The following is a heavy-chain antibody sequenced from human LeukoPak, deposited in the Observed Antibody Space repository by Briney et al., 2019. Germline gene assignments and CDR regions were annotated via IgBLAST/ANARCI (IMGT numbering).Heavy chain of an antibody. Sequence: GASVTVSCKVSGYTFTGYYMHWVRQAPGQGLEWMGRINPNSGGTNYAQKLQGRVTMTRDTSIRTAYMVLSRPRSDARTVQYSTVESITMGRGVPDGSVIRGEGTMGTVSS. V-gene: IGHV1-2*06. CDR3: TVESITMGRGVPDGSVI. J-gene: IGHJ3*02. D-gene: IGHD3-10*01. CDR2: INPNSGGT. CDR1: GYTFTGYY.